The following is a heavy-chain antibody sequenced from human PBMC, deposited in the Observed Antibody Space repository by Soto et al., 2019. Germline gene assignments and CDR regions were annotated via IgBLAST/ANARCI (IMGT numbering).Heavy chain of an antibody. J-gene: IGHJ5*02. D-gene: IGHD6-13*01. Sequence: SCESCGGTYSNSAWRWVRQATGGGLEWVSSMSGSSSTTYYTDALRGRFTISRDNAKNSLHLQMNSLRAEDTAVYYCTRDASRDSSARGWFDPWGPGTLVPVFS. V-gene: IGHV3-21*01. CDR3: TRDASRDSSARGWFDP. CDR1: GGTYSNSA. CDR2: MSGSSSTT.